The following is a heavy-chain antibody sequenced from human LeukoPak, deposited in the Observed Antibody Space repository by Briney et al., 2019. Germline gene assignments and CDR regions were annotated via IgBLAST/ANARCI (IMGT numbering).Heavy chain of an antibody. CDR1: GESFSGYY. V-gene: IGHV4-34*01. CDR3: ARGREWELRGGLRRPQYYFDY. J-gene: IGHJ4*02. D-gene: IGHD1-26*01. Sequence: SETLSLTCAVYGESFSGYYWSWIRQPPGKGLEWIGEINHSGSTNYNPSLKSRVTISVDTSKNQFSLKLSSVTAADTAVYYCARGREWELRGGLRRPQYYFDYWGQGTLVTVSS. CDR2: INHSGST.